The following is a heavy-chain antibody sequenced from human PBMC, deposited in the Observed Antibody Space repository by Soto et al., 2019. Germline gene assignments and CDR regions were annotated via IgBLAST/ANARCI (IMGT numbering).Heavy chain of an antibody. CDR1: GYTFTSYY. Sequence: GASVKVSCKASGYTFTSYYMHWVRQAPGQGLEWMGIINPSGGSTSYAQKFQGRVTMTRDTSTSTVYMELSSLRSEDTAVYYCAREGGPTGTTGTTEYGMDVWGPGTTVT. D-gene: IGHD1-1*01. V-gene: IGHV1-46*03. J-gene: IGHJ6*02. CDR2: INPSGGST. CDR3: AREGGPTGTTGTTEYGMDV.